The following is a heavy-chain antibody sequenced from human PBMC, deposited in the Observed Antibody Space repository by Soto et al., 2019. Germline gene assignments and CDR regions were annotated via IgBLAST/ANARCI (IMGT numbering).Heavy chain of an antibody. CDR3: ARDLYGYGYCSSTSCFIDY. CDR1: GFTFSSYS. J-gene: IGHJ4*02. Sequence: GGSLRLSCAASGFTFSSYSMNWVRQAPGKGLEWVSSISSSSSYIYYADSVKGRFTISRDNAKNSLYLQMNSLRAEDTAVYYCARDLYGYGYCSSTSCFIDYWGQGTLVTVSS. V-gene: IGHV3-21*01. D-gene: IGHD2-2*03. CDR2: ISSSSSYI.